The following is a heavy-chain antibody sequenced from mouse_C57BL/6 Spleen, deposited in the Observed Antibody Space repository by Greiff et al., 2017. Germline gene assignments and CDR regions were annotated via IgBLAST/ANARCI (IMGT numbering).Heavy chain of an antibody. CDR2: ISSGGYYI. Sequence: EVKLVESGEGLVKPGGSLKLSCAASGFTFSSYAMSWVRQTQEKRLEWVAYISSGGYYIYYADTVKGRFTIARANARNTLYLQMSSLNSEDTAMYYCTRDHGTAYFDYWGQGTTLTVSS. V-gene: IGHV5-9-1*02. CDR1: GFTFSSYA. CDR3: TRDHGTAYFDY. J-gene: IGHJ2*01.